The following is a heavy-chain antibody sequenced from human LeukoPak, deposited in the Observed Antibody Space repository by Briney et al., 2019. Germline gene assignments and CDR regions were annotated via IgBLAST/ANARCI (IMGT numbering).Heavy chain of an antibody. CDR2: ISSSGSTI. V-gene: IGHV3-48*04. J-gene: IGHJ4*02. CDR3: ARDSAHYYYDSSGYYDY. Sequence: GGSLRLSCAASGFTFSSYSMNWARQAPGKGLEWVSYISSSGSTIYYADSVKGRFTISRDNAKNSLYLQMNSLRAEDTAVYYCARDSAHYYYDSSGYYDYWGQGTLVTVSS. CDR1: GFTFSSYS. D-gene: IGHD3-22*01.